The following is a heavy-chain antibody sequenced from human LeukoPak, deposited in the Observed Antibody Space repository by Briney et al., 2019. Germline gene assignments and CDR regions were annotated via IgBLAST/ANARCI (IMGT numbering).Heavy chain of an antibody. CDR3: ARVNYYDSSGYYYGDDY. J-gene: IGHJ4*02. D-gene: IGHD3-22*01. V-gene: IGHV1-18*01. CDR2: ISAYNGNT. Sequence: GASVMVSCKASGYTFTSYGISWVRQAPGQGLEWMGWISAYNGNTNYAQKLQGRVTMTTDTSTSTAYMELRSLRSDDTAVYYCARVNYYDSSGYYYGDDYWGQGTLVTVSS. CDR1: GYTFTSYG.